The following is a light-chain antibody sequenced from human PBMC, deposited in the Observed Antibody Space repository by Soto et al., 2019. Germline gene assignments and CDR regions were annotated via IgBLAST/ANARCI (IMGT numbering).Light chain of an antibody. CDR1: SSDVGGSNY. V-gene: IGLV2-8*01. CDR3: SSYAGSNNFPYV. J-gene: IGLJ1*01. Sequence: QSALTQPPSASGSPGQSVTISCTGTSSDVGGSNYVSWYQQHPGKAPKLMIYEVSKRPSGVPDRFSGSKSGNTASLTVSGLQAEDEADYYCSSYAGSNNFPYVFGSGTRSPS. CDR2: EVS.